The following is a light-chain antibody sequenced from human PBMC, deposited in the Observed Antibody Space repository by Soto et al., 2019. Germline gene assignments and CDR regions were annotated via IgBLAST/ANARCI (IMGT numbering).Light chain of an antibody. J-gene: IGLJ3*02. V-gene: IGLV2-23*03. CDR1: SSDFGGYNV. CDR3: CSYADTSTFWVV. Sequence: QSALTQPASVSGSPGQSITISCSGTSSDFGGYNVVSWYQQHPGKAPKLIIYEGTKRPSGVSNRFSGFKSDNAASLTISGLQSEDEADYYCCSYADTSTFWVVFGGGTQLTVL. CDR2: EGT.